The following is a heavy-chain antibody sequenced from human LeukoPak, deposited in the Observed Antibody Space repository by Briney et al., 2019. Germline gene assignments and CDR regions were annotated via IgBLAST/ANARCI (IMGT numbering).Heavy chain of an antibody. CDR3: TTAPSYYYDSSGYYYGHY. CDR2: IKSKTDGGTT. J-gene: IGHJ4*02. V-gene: IGHV3-15*01. CDR1: RFTFSNAW. D-gene: IGHD3-22*01. Sequence: GGSVRLSCAASRFTFSNAWMNGVRQAPGKGREGVGRIKSKTDGGTTDYAAHVKGRFTISRDDSKNTLYLQMNSLKTEDTAVYYCTTAPSYYYDSSGYYYGHYWGQGTLVTVSS.